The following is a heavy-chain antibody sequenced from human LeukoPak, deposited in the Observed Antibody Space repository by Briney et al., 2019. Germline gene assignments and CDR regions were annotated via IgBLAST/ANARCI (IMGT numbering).Heavy chain of an antibody. CDR3: ARASAARSYDQFD. V-gene: IGHV1-69*13. CDR2: IIPIFGTA. CDR1: GGTFSSYA. J-gene: IGHJ4*02. Sequence: ASVKVSRKASGGTFSSYAISWVRQAPGQGLEWMGGIIPIFGTANYAQKFQGRVTITADESTGTAYMELSSLRSEDTAVYYCARASAARSYDQFDWGQGTLVTVSS. D-gene: IGHD3-22*01.